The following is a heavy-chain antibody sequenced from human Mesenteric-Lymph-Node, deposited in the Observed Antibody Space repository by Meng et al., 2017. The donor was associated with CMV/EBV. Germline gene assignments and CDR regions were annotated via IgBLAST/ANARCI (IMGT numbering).Heavy chain of an antibody. CDR3: ARAPSYYYYGMDV. J-gene: IGHJ6*02. V-gene: IGHV2-70*20. CDR1: GFSLSTSGMC. Sequence: SGPTLMIPTQTLTLTCPFSGFSLSTSGMCVSWVRQPPGKALEWLALIDWDDDKYYSTSLKTRLTISKDTSKNQVVLTMTNMDPVDTATYYCARAPSYYYYGMDVWGQGTTVTVSS. CDR2: IDWDDDK.